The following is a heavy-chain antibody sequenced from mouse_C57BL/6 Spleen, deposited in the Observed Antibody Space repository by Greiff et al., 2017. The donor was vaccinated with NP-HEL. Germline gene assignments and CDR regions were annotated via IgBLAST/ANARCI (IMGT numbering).Heavy chain of an antibody. CDR3: TSSNYGYFDV. J-gene: IGHJ1*03. Sequence: EVKLMESGGGLVQPGGSMKLSCVASGFTFSNYWMNWVRQSPEKGLEWVAQIRLKSDNYATHYAESVKGRFTISRDDSKSSVYLQMNNLRAEDTGIYYCTSSNYGYFDVWGTGTTVTVSS. CDR1: GFTFSNYW. CDR2: IRLKSDNYAT. V-gene: IGHV6-3*01. D-gene: IGHD1-1*01.